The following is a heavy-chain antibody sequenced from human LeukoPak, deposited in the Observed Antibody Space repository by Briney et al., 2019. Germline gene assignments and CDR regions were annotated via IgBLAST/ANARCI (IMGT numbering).Heavy chain of an antibody. CDR1: GYTFTSYD. CDR3: ARSLGGDYYYYGMDV. CDR2: MNPNSGNT. J-gene: IGHJ6*02. Sequence: ASVKVSCKASGYTFTSYDINWVRQATGQGLEWMGWMNPNSGNTGYAQKLQGRVTMTRNTSISTAYMELSSLRSEDTAVYYCARSLGGDYYYYGMDVWGQGTTVTVSS. D-gene: IGHD3-16*01. V-gene: IGHV1-8*01.